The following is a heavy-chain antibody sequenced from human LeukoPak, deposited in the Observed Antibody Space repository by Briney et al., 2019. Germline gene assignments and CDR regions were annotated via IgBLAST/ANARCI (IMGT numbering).Heavy chain of an antibody. Sequence: GASVKVPCKASGYTFTSYYMHWVRQAPGQGLEWMGIINPSGGSTSYAQKFQGRVTMTRDTSTSTVYMELSSLRSEDTAVYYCAIGEMATNAFDIWGQGTMVTVSS. V-gene: IGHV1-46*01. J-gene: IGHJ3*02. CDR1: GYTFTSYY. CDR3: AIGEMATNAFDI. CDR2: INPSGGST. D-gene: IGHD5-24*01.